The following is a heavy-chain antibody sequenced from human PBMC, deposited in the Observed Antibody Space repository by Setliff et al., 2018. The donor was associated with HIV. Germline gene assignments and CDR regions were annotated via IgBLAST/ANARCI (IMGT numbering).Heavy chain of an antibody. D-gene: IGHD5-18*01. CDR3: ARDWLADGYSTKFAFDV. J-gene: IGHJ3*01. V-gene: IGHV3-48*01. Sequence: GESLKISCAASGFTFSSYSLNWVRQAPGKGLEWVSYISSSSSTVFYADSVKGRFTISRDDAKNSLFLQMNSLRAEDTAVYYCARDWLADGYSTKFAFDVWGQGTMVTVSS. CDR2: ISSSSSTV. CDR1: GFTFSSYS.